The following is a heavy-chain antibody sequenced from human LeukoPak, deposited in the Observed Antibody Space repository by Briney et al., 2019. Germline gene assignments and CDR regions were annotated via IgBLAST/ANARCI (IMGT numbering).Heavy chain of an antibody. V-gene: IGHV4-34*01. CDR2: INHSGST. J-gene: IGHJ4*02. Sequence: SETLSLTCAIYGGSFSGYYWSWIRQPPGKGLEWIGEINHSGSTNYNPSLKSRVTISVDTSKNQFSLKLSSVTAADTAVYYCARARSGIAVGGADYWGQGTLVTVAS. CDR1: GGSFSGYY. D-gene: IGHD6-19*01. CDR3: ARARSGIAVGGADY.